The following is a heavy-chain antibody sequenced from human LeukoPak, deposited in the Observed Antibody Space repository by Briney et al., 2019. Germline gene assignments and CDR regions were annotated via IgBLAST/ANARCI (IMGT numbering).Heavy chain of an antibody. CDR3: ARVWGGAKKFDY. V-gene: IGHV4-34*01. J-gene: IGHJ4*02. Sequence: PSETLSLTCAVYGGSFSGYYWSWIRQPPGKGLEWIGEINHSGSTNYNPSLKSRVTISVDTSKNKFSLKLSSVTAADTAVYYWARVWGGAKKFDYWGQGTLVTVSS. CDR1: GGSFSGYY. D-gene: IGHD1-26*01. CDR2: INHSGST.